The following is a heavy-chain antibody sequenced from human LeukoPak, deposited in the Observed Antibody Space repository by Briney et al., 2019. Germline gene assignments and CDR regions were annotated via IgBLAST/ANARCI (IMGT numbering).Heavy chain of an antibody. J-gene: IGHJ4*02. CDR3: ARGPTKNYFDS. CDR2: IYSSGTT. Sequence: SETLSLTCSVSGGXISSYYCSWIRRPPGRGLEWIGYIYSSGTTNYNPSLKSRVTISVDTSKSQFSLKLSSVTAADTAVYYCARGPTKNYFDSWGQGTVVTVSS. V-gene: IGHV4-59*01. CDR1: GGXISSYY.